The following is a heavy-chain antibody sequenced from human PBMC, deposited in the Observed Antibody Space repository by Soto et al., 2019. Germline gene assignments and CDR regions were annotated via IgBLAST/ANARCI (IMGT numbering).Heavy chain of an antibody. CDR2: IYYSGSP. Sequence: QVQLQESGPGLVKPSETLSLTCTVSGGSISSYYWSWIRQPPGKGLEWIGYIYYSGSPNDNPSLKSGVTISVDSSKNQLSMKLSSVTAADTAVYYCARRYGYSFDYWGQGTLVTVSS. V-gene: IGHV4-59*08. J-gene: IGHJ4*02. CDR1: GGSISSYY. D-gene: IGHD5-18*01. CDR3: ARRYGYSFDY.